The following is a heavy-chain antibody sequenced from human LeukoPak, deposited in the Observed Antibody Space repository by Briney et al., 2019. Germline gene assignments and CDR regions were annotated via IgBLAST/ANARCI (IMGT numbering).Heavy chain of an antibody. CDR3: ARDKIPRSYVRWFDP. D-gene: IGHD2-2*02. CDR1: GGSSSGYY. J-gene: IGHJ5*02. CDR2: INHSGST. Sequence: SETLSLTCAVYGGSSSGYYWSWIRQPPGKGLEWIGEINHSGSTNYNPSLKCRVTISVDTSKNQFSLKLSSVTAADTAVYYCARDKIPRSYVRWFDPWGQGTLVTVSS. V-gene: IGHV4-34*01.